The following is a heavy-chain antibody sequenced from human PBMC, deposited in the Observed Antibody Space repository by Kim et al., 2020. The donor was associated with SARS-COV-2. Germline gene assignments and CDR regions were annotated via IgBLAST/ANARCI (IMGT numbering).Heavy chain of an antibody. J-gene: IGHJ4*02. CDR2: IYPGDSDT. D-gene: IGHD3-10*01. CDR3: VRHWGTLIRGEIDY. CDR1: GYSFTSYW. V-gene: IGHV5-51*01. Sequence: GESLKISRKGSGYSFTSYWIGWVRQLAGKDLEGMGIIYPGDSDTKYSPSFQGQVTISVDTSISTAYLQWSSLKASDTAMYYCVRHWGTLIRGEIDYWGQGTLVTVSS.